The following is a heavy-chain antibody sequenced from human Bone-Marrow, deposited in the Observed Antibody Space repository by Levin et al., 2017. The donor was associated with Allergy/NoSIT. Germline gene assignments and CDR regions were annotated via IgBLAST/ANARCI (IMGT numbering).Heavy chain of an antibody. J-gene: IGHJ4*02. V-gene: IGHV3-7*01. CDR2: IKQDGSEK. Sequence: PGESLKISCAASGFTFSSYWMSWVRQAPGKGLEWVANIKQDGSEKYYVDSVKGRFTISRDNAKNSLYLQMNSLRAEDTAVYYCARSPIPAARIRWDWGQGTLVTVSS. CDR3: ARSPIPAARIRWD. D-gene: IGHD6-6*01. CDR1: GFTFSSYW.